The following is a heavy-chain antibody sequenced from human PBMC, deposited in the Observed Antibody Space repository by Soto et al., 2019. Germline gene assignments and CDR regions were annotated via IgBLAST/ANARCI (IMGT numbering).Heavy chain of an antibody. D-gene: IGHD6-13*01. CDR3: ATNWRSSPQFYVPDV. CDR1: GGSISGSSYY. J-gene: IGHJ6*02. Sequence: SETLSLTCTVSGGSISGSSYYGGWMRQPPGKGLEWIGSIYYSETAYNPSLKSRVTISVDTSKNQFSLKLNSVTAADTAVYYCATNWRSSPQFYVPDVWGQCTTVTVSS. CDR2: IYYSET. V-gene: IGHV4-39*01.